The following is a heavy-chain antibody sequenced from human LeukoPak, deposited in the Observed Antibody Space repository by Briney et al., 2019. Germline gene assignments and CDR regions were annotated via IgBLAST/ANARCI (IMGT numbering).Heavy chain of an antibody. J-gene: IGHJ3*02. Sequence: SETLSLTCTVSGGSISSYYWSWIRQPPGKGLGWIGYIYYSGSTNYNPSLKSRVTISVDTSKNQFSLKLSSVTAADTAVYYCATDSSGYLGAFDIWGQGTMVTVSS. V-gene: IGHV4-59*01. CDR1: GGSISSYY. CDR2: IYYSGST. D-gene: IGHD3-22*01. CDR3: ATDSSGYLGAFDI.